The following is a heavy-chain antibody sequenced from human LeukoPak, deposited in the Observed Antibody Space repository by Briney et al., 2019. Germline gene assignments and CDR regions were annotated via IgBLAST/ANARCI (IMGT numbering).Heavy chain of an antibody. D-gene: IGHD3-9*01. CDR2: AYYSGST. CDR1: GGSISDFY. V-gene: IGHV4-59*08. CDR3: AIGVRWADTFTGYYLSGFDH. J-gene: IGHJ4*02. Sequence: SETLSLTCTVSGGSISDFYWSWIRQSTGKGLEWIGYAYYSGSTNYNPSLKSRVTISVDVSKRQFSLKLTSMTAADTAVYYCAIGVRWADTFTGYYLSGFDHWGQGTLVPVSS.